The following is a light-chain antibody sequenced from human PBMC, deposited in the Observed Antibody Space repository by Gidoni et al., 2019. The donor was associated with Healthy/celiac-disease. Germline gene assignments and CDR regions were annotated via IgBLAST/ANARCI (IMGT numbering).Light chain of an antibody. CDR3: AAWDDSLNGWV. Sequence: QSVLTQPPSASGTPGQRVTIPCSGSSSNLGSNTLNWYQQLPGTAPKLLISSNNQRPSGVPDRFSGSKSGTSASLAISGLQSEDEADYYCAAWDDSLNGWVFGGGTKLTVL. J-gene: IGLJ3*02. CDR2: SNN. CDR1: SSNLGSNT. V-gene: IGLV1-44*01.